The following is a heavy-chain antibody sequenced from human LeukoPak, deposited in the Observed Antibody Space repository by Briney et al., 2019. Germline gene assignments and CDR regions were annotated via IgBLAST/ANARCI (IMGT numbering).Heavy chain of an antibody. Sequence: GASVKLSFKASGYNFPDYYIHWVRQAPGQGLEWMGWVVPHSGVTKYEEKFQGRVNMTRDTSISTAYMELSSLRSDDTAVYYCTRRVVDLGLEYWGQGTLVSVSS. CDR3: TRRVVDLGLEY. J-gene: IGHJ4*02. CDR1: GYNFPDYY. D-gene: IGHD2-2*01. V-gene: IGHV1-2*02. CDR2: VVPHSGVT.